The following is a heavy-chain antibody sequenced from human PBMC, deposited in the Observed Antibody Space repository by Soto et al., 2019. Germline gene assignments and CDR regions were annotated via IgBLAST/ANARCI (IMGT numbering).Heavy chain of an antibody. D-gene: IGHD3-22*01. CDR3: ATTRLGSGYYPYYFDY. V-gene: IGHV1-24*01. Sequence: QVQLVQSGAEVKKPGASVKVSCKVSGYTLTEFSMHWVRQAPGKGLEWMGGFDTEDGETIYAQRFQGRVTMTEDTSTDTAYMELSSLRSEDTAVYYCATTRLGSGYYPYYFDYWGQGTLVTVSS. J-gene: IGHJ4*02. CDR1: GYTLTEFS. CDR2: FDTEDGET.